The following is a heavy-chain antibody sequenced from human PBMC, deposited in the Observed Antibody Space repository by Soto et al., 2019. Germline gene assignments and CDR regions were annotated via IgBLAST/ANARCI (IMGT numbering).Heavy chain of an antibody. CDR3: ASSADPFFDY. J-gene: IGHJ4*02. Sequence: TCAVSGYSISSGYYWGWIRQPPGKGLEWIGSIYHSGSTYYNPSLKSRVTISVDTSKNQFSLKLSSVTAADTAVYYCASSADPFFDYWGQGTLVTVSS. D-gene: IGHD6-25*01. V-gene: IGHV4-38-2*01. CDR2: IYHSGST. CDR1: GYSISSGYY.